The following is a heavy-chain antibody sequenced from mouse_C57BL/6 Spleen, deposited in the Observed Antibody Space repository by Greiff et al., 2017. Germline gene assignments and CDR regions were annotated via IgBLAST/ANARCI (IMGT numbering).Heavy chain of an antibody. D-gene: IGHD2-1*01. CDR3: ARERGNYVLMDY. CDR2: IDPSDSET. CDR1: GYTFTSYW. Sequence: VQLQQPGAELVRPGSSVKLSCKASGYTFTSYWMHWVKQRPIQGLEWIGNIDPSDSETHYNQKFKDKATLTVDKSSSTAYMQLSSLKSEDSAVYYCARERGNYVLMDYWGQGTSVTVSS. V-gene: IGHV1-52*01. J-gene: IGHJ4*01.